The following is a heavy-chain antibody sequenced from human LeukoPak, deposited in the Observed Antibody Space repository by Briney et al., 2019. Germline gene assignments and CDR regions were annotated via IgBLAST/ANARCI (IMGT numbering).Heavy chain of an antibody. V-gene: IGHV3-74*01. D-gene: IGHD6-13*01. J-gene: IGHJ4*02. CDR2: VNRDGSTT. CDR3: ARGYYSSSRFDS. CDR1: GFTFSSYW. Sequence: GGSLRLSCAASGFTFSSYWMHWVSHAPGKGLVWVSRVNRDGSTTNYADSVKPRFTISRDNAANTLYMRMNSLRPEDTAVYYCARGYYSSSRFDSWGQGTLVTVSS.